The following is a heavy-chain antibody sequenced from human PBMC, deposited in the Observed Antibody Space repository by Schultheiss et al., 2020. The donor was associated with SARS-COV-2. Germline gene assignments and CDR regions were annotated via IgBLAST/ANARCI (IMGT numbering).Heavy chain of an antibody. Sequence: SETLSLTCTVSGGSISSSSYYWGWIRQPPGKGLEWIGSIYYSGSTYYNPSLKSRVTISVDTSKNQFSLKLSSVTAADTAVYYCARGGDTMVPRGRYYYYYGMDVWGQGTTVTVSS. CDR2: IYYSGST. V-gene: IGHV4-39*01. CDR3: ARGGDTMVPRGRYYYYYGMDV. D-gene: IGHD3-10*01. CDR1: GGSISSSSYY. J-gene: IGHJ6*02.